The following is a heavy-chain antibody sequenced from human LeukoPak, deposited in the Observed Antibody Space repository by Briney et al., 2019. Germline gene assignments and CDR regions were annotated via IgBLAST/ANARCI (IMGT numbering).Heavy chain of an antibody. CDR3: ARHWYSSSSGNWFDP. J-gene: IGHJ5*02. CDR2: INHSGST. D-gene: IGHD6-6*01. Sequence: SETLSLTCAVHGGSFSGYYWSWIRQPPGKGLEWIGEINHSGSTNYNPSLKSRVTISVDTSKNQFSLKLSSVTAADTAVYYCARHWYSSSSGNWFDPWGQGTLVTVSS. CDR1: GGSFSGYY. V-gene: IGHV4-34*01.